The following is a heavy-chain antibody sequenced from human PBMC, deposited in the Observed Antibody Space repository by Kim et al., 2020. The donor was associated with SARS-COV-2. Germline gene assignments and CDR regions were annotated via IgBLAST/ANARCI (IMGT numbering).Heavy chain of an antibody. V-gene: IGHV4-39*01. J-gene: IGHJ3*02. CDR2: IYYSGST. D-gene: IGHD3-10*01. CDR3: ARPHLWFGELLDAFDI. CDR1: GGSISSSSYY. Sequence: SETLSLTCTVSGGSISSSSYYWGWIRQPPGKGLEWIGSIYYSGSTYYNPSLKSRVTISVDTSKNQFSLKLSSVTAADTAVYYCARPHLWFGELLDAFDIWGQGTMVTVSS.